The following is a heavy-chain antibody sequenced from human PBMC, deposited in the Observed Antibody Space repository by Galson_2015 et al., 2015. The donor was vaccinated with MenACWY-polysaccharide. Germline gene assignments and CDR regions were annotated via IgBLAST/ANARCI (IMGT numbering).Heavy chain of an antibody. CDR2: IYPGDSDT. CDR3: ARRITMVRGVTSDAFDI. CDR1: GYSFTSYW. J-gene: IGHJ3*02. Sequence: QSGAEVKRPGESLKISCKGSGYSFTSYWIGWVRQMPGKGLEWMGIIYPGDSDTRYSPSLQGQVTISADKSISTAYLQWSSLKASDTAMYYCARRITMVRGVTSDAFDIWGQGTMVTVSS. V-gene: IGHV5-51*03. D-gene: IGHD3-10*01.